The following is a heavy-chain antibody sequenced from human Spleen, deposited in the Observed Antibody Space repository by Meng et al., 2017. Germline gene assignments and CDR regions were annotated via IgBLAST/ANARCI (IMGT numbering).Heavy chain of an antibody. J-gene: IGHJ4*02. V-gene: IGHV1-2*02. Sequence: ASVKVSCKASGYSFSANYMHWVRQAPGQDFEWMGWINPDGGATKYAQKFQGRISLTRDTSISTHYMELSGLRPDDAAVYYCARDRWDGSNSLIDSWGQGTLVTVSS. CDR2: INPDGGAT. CDR1: GYSFSANY. D-gene: IGHD4-23*01. CDR3: ARDRWDGSNSLIDS.